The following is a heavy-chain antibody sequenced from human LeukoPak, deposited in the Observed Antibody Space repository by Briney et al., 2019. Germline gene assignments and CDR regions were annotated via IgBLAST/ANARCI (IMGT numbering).Heavy chain of an antibody. J-gene: IGHJ4*02. V-gene: IGHV1-8*01. D-gene: IGHD5-24*01. CDR2: MNPNSGDT. CDR1: GYTFTSYD. Sequence: ASVKVSCKASGYTFTSYDINWVRQATGQGLEWMGWMNPNSGDTGYAQNFLGRVTMTRDTSINTAYMELSSLRSEDTAVYYCARTPRNGYIEGYWGQGTLVTVSS. CDR3: ARTPRNGYIEGY.